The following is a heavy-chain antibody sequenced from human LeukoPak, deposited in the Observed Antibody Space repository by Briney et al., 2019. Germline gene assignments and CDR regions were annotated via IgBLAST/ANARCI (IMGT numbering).Heavy chain of an antibody. J-gene: IGHJ5*02. CDR1: GFTFSSYA. D-gene: IGHD3-10*01. CDR3: AKAAGLGYYGSGSYPPGFDP. V-gene: IGHV3-30-3*01. CDR2: ISYDGSNK. Sequence: PGGSLRLSCAASGFTFSSYAMHWVRQAPGKGLEWVAVISYDGSNKYYADSVKGRFTISRDNSKNTLYLQMNSLRAEDTAVYYCAKAAGLGYYGSGSYPPGFDPWGQGTLVTVSS.